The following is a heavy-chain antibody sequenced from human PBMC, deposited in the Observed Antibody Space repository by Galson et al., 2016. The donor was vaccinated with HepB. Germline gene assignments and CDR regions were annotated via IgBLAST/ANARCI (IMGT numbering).Heavy chain of an antibody. CDR3: ASVFQLERGDAFDV. CDR1: GFIFINYD. V-gene: IGHV1-8*01. J-gene: IGHJ3*01. CDR2: KNPKSGNR. D-gene: IGHD1-1*01. Sequence: SVKVSCKASGFIFINYDINWVRQAPGQGLEWMGWKNPKSGNRGYAQKFQDRVTMTTNTSISTAYLELSRRTSDDTGVYFCASVFQLERGDAFDVWGQGTMVTVSS.